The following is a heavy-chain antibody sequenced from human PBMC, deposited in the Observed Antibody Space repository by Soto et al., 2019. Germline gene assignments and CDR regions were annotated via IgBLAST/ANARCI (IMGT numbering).Heavy chain of an antibody. J-gene: IGHJ4*02. V-gene: IGHV1-18*04. D-gene: IGHD2-15*01. CDR2: ISAYNGNT. CDR3: ARVEDIVVVVAATLNFDY. CDR1: GYTFTSYG. Sequence: ASVKVSCKASGYTFTSYGISWVRQAPGQGLEWMGWISAYNGNTNYAQKLQGRVTMTTDTSTSTAYMELRSLRSDDTAVYYCARVEDIVVVVAATLNFDYWGQGTLVTVSS.